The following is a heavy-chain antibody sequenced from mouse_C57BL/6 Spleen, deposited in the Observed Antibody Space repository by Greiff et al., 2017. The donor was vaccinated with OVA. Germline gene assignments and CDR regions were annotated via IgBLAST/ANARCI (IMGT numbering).Heavy chain of an antibody. Sequence: VQLQQSGPELVKPGASVKISCKASGYSFTGYYMNWVKQSPEKSLEWIGEINPSTGGTTYNQKFKAKATLTVDKYSSTAYMQLKSLTSEDSAVYYCAMMSHYYGSSYWFAYWGQGTLVTVSA. CDR1: GYSFTGYY. J-gene: IGHJ3*01. CDR3: AMMSHYYGSSYWFAY. D-gene: IGHD1-1*01. V-gene: IGHV1-42*01. CDR2: INPSTGGT.